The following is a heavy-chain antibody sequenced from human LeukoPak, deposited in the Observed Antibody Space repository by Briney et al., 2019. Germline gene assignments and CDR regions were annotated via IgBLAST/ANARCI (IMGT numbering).Heavy chain of an antibody. J-gene: IGHJ4*02. CDR1: GYTFTGYF. CDR2: INPNSGGT. D-gene: IGHD3-22*01. V-gene: IGHV1-2*02. Sequence: ASVKVSCKASGYTFTGYFMHWVRQAPGQGLEWMGWINPNSGGTNHSLKFQGRVTMTRDTSISTAYMELSSLRSDDTAVYYCARDERYDSSGYPFDQWGQGTLVTVSS. CDR3: ARDERYDSSGYPFDQ.